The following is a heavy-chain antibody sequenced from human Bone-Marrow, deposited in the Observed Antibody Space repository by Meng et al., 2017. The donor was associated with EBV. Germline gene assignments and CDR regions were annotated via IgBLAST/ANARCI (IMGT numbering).Heavy chain of an antibody. CDR1: GYTFTNYA. V-gene: IGHV1-3*01. Sequence: QVHLVQSGAEVRKPGASVKVSCKASGYTFTNYAMHWVRQAPGQRLEWMGWINPGNGNTKYSQKFQGRASITRDISASIVYMELTSLRSEDTAVYYCATEPGYSSGWGQGTLVTVSS. CDR3: ATEPGYSSG. D-gene: IGHD6-19*01. J-gene: IGHJ4*02. CDR2: INPGNGNT.